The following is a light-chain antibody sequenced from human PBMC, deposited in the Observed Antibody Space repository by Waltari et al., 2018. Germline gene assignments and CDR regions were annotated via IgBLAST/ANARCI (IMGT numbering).Light chain of an antibody. J-gene: IGKJ4*01. CDR1: QSVYTF. Sequence: EIVLTRSPATLSLSPGERATLSCRASQSVYTFLAWYQQEPGQAPRLLIYHASNRAAGIPARFSGSGSGTDFTLTNSSLEAEDSAVYYCQQRANWPPLTFGGGTKVEI. CDR3: QQRANWPPLT. V-gene: IGKV3-11*01. CDR2: HAS.